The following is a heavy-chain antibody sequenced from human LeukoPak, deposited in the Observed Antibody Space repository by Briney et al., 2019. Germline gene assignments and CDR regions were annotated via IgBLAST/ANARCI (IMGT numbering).Heavy chain of an antibody. CDR2: INPSGGST. CDR3: TRGYCSGRSCYTIDF. D-gene: IGHD2-15*01. J-gene: IGHJ4*02. Sequence: GASVKVSCKASGYTFTSYYMHWVRQAPGQGLEWMGIINPSGGSTSYAQKFQGRVTVTRDTSTSTVYMELSSLRSEDTAVYYCTRGYCSGRSCYTIDFWGQGTLVTVSS. CDR1: GYTFTSYY. V-gene: IGHV1-46*01.